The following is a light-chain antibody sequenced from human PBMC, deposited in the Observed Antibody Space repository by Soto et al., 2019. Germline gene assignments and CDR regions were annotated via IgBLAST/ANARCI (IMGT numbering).Light chain of an antibody. CDR1: QSVSSN. CDR2: NAS. CDR3: QQYNNWPGT. V-gene: IGKV3-15*01. Sequence: EIVMTQSPATLSVSPGERATLSCRASQSVSSNLAWYQQKPGQAPRLLIYNASTRATGIPARFSGSGSGTEFTLTIGSLQSEDFALYYCQQYNNWPGTFGQGTKLEIK. J-gene: IGKJ2*02.